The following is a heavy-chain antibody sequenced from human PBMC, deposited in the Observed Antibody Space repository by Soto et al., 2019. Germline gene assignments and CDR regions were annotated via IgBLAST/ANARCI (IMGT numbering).Heavy chain of an antibody. J-gene: IGHJ6*02. V-gene: IGHV1-18*04. D-gene: IGHD6-19*01. CDR3: ARKYSSGWYAGGDYYGMDV. Sequence: GASVKVSCKASGYTFTSYGISWVRQAPGQGLEWMGWISAYNGNTNYAQKLQGRVTMTTDTSTSTAYMGLRSLRSDDTAVYYCARKYSSGWYAGGDYYGMDVWGQGTTVTVSS. CDR1: GYTFTSYG. CDR2: ISAYNGNT.